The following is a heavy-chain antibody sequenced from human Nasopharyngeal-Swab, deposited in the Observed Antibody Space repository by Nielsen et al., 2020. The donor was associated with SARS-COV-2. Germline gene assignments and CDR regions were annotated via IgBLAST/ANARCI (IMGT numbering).Heavy chain of an antibody. CDR3: TRHSDLATGWD. CDR1: GSSFTSYW. Sequence: GESLKISCKGSGSSFTSYWISWVRQMPGKGLEWMGRIDPSDSYTNYSPSFQGQVTISVDKSINTAYLQWSSLKASDTAIYYCTRHSDLATGWDWGQGTLVTVSS. V-gene: IGHV5-10-1*04. CDR2: IDPSDSYT. D-gene: IGHD3/OR15-3a*01. J-gene: IGHJ4*02.